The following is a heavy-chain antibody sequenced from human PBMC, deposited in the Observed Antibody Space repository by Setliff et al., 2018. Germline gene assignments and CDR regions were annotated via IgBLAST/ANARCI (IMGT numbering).Heavy chain of an antibody. D-gene: IGHD2-8*01. Sequence: ASVKVSCKASGYTFISYGISWVRQAPGQGLEWMGWISAYNGNTNYAQKLQGRVTMTTDTSTSTAYMELRSLRSDDTAVYYCATFASYIVLMVYARSGAFDIWGQGTMVTVSS. J-gene: IGHJ3*02. V-gene: IGHV1-18*01. CDR2: ISAYNGNT. CDR1: GYTFISYG. CDR3: ATFASYIVLMVYARSGAFDI.